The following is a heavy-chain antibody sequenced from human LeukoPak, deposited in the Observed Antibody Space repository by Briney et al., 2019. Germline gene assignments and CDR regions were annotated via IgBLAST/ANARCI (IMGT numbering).Heavy chain of an antibody. J-gene: IGHJ4*02. CDR3: AADDFWSGYSNGPFDY. Sequence: SETLSLACTVSGGSISSYYWSWIRQPPGKGLEWIGYIYYSGSTNYNPSLKSRVTISVDTSKNQFSLKLSSVTAADTAVYYCAADDFWSGYSNGPFDYWGQGTLVTVSS. CDR1: GGSISSYY. CDR2: IYYSGST. D-gene: IGHD3-3*01. V-gene: IGHV4-59*01.